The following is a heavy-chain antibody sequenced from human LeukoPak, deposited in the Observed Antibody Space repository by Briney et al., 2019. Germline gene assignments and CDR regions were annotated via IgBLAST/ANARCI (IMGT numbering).Heavy chain of an antibody. CDR3: ARWRGAQSEFVV. Sequence: GGSLRLSCAASGFNFGDYAMSWVRQAPGKGLGWVAHIKEGGRGTFYVDSVKGRFTGSRDDARNTVYLQMNSLRAEDTAVYYCARWRGAQSEFVVWGQGTLVTVSS. CDR1: GFNFGDYA. CDR2: IKEGGRGT. D-gene: IGHD3-3*01. J-gene: IGHJ4*02. V-gene: IGHV3-7*01.